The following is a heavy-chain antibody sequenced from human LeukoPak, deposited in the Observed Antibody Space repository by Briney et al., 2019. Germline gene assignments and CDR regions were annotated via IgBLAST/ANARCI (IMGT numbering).Heavy chain of an antibody. Sequence: SETLSLTCTLSGGSVSIGNYYWSWVRQPPGRGREWLGYIYSSGSTDYDDSLKSRVTISVDTSKNQFFLKLSCVTAADTAVYYCARDARGYGDYEIDCWGQGTLVTVSS. V-gene: IGHV4-61*01. CDR2: IYSSGST. CDR1: GGSVSIGNYY. J-gene: IGHJ4*02. CDR3: ARDARGYGDYEIDC. D-gene: IGHD4-17*01.